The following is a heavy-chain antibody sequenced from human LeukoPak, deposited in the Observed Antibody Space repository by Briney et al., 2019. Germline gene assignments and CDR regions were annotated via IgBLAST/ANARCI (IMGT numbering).Heavy chain of an antibody. D-gene: IGHD5-24*01. Sequence: GASVKVSCKASGGTFSSYAISWVRQAPGQGLEWMGGIIPIFGTANYAQKFQGRVTITTDESTSTAYMELSSLRSEDTAVYYCASWTGGGYSPKNWFDPWGQGTLVTVSS. CDR1: GGTFSSYA. CDR2: IIPIFGTA. V-gene: IGHV1-69*05. J-gene: IGHJ5*02. CDR3: ASWTGGGYSPKNWFDP.